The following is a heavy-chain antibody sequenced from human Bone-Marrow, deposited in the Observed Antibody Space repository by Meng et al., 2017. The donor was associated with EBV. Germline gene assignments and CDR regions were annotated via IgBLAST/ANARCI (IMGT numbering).Heavy chain of an antibody. CDR1: GYTFTDYS. D-gene: IGHD3-10*01. V-gene: IGHV7-4-1*02. CDR2: INTNTGNP. CDR3: ARFGELFRNWFDP. Sequence: VRLVQSGVELKKVGALGEVSCKAFGYTFTDYSLNWGRQAPGQGLEWMGWINTNTGNPTYAQGFTGRFVFSLDTSVSTAYLQISSLKAEDTAVYYCARFGELFRNWFDPWGQGTLVTVSS. J-gene: IGHJ5*02.